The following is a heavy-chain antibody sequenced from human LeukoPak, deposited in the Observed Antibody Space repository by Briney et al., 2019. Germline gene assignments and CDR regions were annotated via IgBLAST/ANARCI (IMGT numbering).Heavy chain of an antibody. CDR1: GGSISSYY. J-gene: IGHJ6*03. Sequence: SETLSLTCTVSGGSISSYYWSWIRQPPGKGLEWIGYIYYSGSTNYNPSLKSRVTISVDTSKNQFSLKLSSVTAAGTAVYYCARVPQLDSGYDYLYYYYMDVWGKGTTVTVSS. CDR3: ARVPQLDSGYDYLYYYYMDV. CDR2: IYYSGST. V-gene: IGHV4-59*12. D-gene: IGHD5-12*01.